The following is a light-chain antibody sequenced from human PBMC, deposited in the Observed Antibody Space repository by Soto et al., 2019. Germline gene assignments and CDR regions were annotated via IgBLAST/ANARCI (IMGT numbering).Light chain of an antibody. Sequence: EIVMTQSPATLSVSPGERATLSCRASQSVSTDLAWYRQKPGQAPRRLSYGASTRATGIPARFNGSGSGTEFTLTINSLQSEDLAIYYCHQYNDWPRFTGGRGTKVEIK. CDR2: GAS. V-gene: IGKV3-15*01. CDR1: QSVSTD. J-gene: IGKJ3*01. CDR3: HQYNDWPRFT.